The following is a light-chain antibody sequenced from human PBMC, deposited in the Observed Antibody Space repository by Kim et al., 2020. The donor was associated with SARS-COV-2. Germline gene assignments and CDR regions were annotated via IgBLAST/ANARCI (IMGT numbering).Light chain of an antibody. CDR1: QSVLHSSNNENY. CDR2: WAS. V-gene: IGKV4-1*01. Sequence: DIVMTQSPDSLAVSLGERATINCKSSQSVLHSSNNENYLAWYQQKPGQPPKLLIYWASTRETGVPDRFSGSGSETDFTLTISSLQADDVALYYCQQYYSAPITFGQGTRLEIK. J-gene: IGKJ5*01. CDR3: QQYYSAPIT.